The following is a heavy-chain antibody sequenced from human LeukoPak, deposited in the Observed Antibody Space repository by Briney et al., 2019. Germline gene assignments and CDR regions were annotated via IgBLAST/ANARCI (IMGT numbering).Heavy chain of an antibody. CDR1: GFTFSSYA. CDR2: IKKDGSEK. V-gene: IGHV3-7*01. J-gene: IGHJ5*02. CDR3: AKLSTAVAGQDR. Sequence: PGGSLRLSCAASGFTFSSYAMSWVRQASGKGLEWVANIKKDGSEKYYVDSVKGRFTISRDNAKNSLYLQMNSLRAEDTAVYYCAKLSTAVAGQDRWGQGTLVTVSS. D-gene: IGHD6-19*01.